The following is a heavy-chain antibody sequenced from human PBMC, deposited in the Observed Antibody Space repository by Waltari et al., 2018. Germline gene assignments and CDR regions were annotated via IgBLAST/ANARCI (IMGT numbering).Heavy chain of an antibody. CDR3: ARDYYYSIDY. D-gene: IGHD3-10*01. CDR2: IVRDGSIT. CDR1: GFRFGGYW. V-gene: IGHV3-74*01. J-gene: IGHJ4*02. Sequence: EVQLLESGGGLVQPGGSLSRSCAASGFRFGGYWMNWVRQAPGKGLVWVSRIVRDGSITSYADSVKGRFTISRDNAKNTLYLQMNSLRDEDTAVYYCARDYYYSIDYWGQGTVVTVSS.